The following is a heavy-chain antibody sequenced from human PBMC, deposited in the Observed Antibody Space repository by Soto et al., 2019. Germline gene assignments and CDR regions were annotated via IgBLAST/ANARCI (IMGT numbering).Heavy chain of an antibody. D-gene: IGHD3-16*01. J-gene: IGHJ5*01. V-gene: IGHV3-9*01. CDR1: GFTFDDYA. CDR3: AKGSSPTTYASRIWFDS. Sequence: EVQLVESGGGLVQPGTSLRLSCAASGFTFDDYAMYWVRQAPGKGLEWVAGISWNSGSIGYADSVKGRFTISRDNAKNALYVQVNSLRAEDTALYSCAKGSSPTTYASRIWFDSWGQGTLVIVSS. CDR2: ISWNSGSI.